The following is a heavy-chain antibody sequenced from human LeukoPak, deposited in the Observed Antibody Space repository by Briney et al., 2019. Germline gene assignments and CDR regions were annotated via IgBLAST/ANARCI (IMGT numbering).Heavy chain of an antibody. CDR3: ARHNYDSSGYPGDYYCYMDV. CDR1: GGSISRSSYY. CDR2: IYYSGST. V-gene: IGHV4-39*01. D-gene: IGHD3-22*01. J-gene: IGHJ6*03. Sequence: PSETLSLTCTVSGGSISRSSYYWGWIRQPPGKGLEWIGSIYYSGSTYYNPSLKSRVTISVDTSKNQFSLKLSSVTAADTAVYYCARHNYDSSGYPGDYYCYMDVWGKGTTVTVSS.